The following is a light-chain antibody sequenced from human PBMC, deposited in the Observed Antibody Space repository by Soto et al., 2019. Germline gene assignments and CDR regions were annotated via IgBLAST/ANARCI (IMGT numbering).Light chain of an antibody. Sequence: LTQPASVSGSPGQSITISCTGTSSDVGGYNYVSWYQQHPGKAPQFMIYDVSNRPSGVSNRFSGSKSGNTASLTISGLQAEDEADYYCSSYTTSNTRQIVFGTGTKVTVL. J-gene: IGLJ1*01. CDR3: SSYTTSNTRQIV. CDR1: SSDVGGYNY. V-gene: IGLV2-14*01. CDR2: DVS.